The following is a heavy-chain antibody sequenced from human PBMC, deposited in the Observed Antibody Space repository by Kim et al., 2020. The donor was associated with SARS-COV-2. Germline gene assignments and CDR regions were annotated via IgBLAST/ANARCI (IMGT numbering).Heavy chain of an antibody. J-gene: IGHJ4*02. D-gene: IGHD3-10*01. CDR2: IYYSGST. CDR3: ARVSMVLSYYFDY. CDR1: GGSISSGGYY. V-gene: IGHV4-31*03. Sequence: SETLSLTCTVSGGSISSGGYYWSWIRQHPGKGLEWIGYIYYSGSTYYNPSLKSRVTISVDTSKNQFSLKLSSVTAADTAVYYCARVSMVLSYYFDYWGQGTLVTVSS.